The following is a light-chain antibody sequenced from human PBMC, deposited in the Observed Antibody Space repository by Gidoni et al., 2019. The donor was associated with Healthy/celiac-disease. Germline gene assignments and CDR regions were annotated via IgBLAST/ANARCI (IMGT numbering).Light chain of an antibody. CDR1: QSLLHSNGYNY. CDR3: MQALQTPGA. CDR2: LGS. J-gene: IGKJ5*01. V-gene: IGKV2-28*01. Sequence: DIVMTQSPLSLPVTPGEPASISYRSSQSLLHSNGYNYLDWYLQKTGQSPQLLIYLGSTRASGVPDRFSCSGSGTDFTLKISRVEAEDVGVYYCMQALQTPGAFGQGTRLEIK.